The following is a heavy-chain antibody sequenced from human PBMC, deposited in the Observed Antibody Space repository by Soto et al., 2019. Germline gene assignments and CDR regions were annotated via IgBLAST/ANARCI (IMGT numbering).Heavy chain of an antibody. V-gene: IGHV1-18*01. CDR1: RYTFTSYG. Sequence: SVNVSCKASRYTFTSYGISWVLQAPGQGLEWMGWISAYNGNTNYAQKLQGRVTMTTDTSTSTAYMELRSLRSDDTAVYYCARDPLTIAAAGMRYDYYYYGMDVWGQGTTVTVSS. CDR2: ISAYNGNT. D-gene: IGHD6-13*01. CDR3: ARDPLTIAAAGMRYDYYYYGMDV. J-gene: IGHJ6*02.